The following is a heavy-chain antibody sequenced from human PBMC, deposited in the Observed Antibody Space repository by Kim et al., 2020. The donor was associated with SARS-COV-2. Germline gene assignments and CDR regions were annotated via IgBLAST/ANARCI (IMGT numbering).Heavy chain of an antibody. Sequence: SETLSLTCTVSGGSISSYYWSWIRQPPGKGLEWIGYIYYSGSTNYNPSLKSRVTISVDTSKNQFSLKLSSVTAADTAVYYCAREVGGSGSYLDYWGQGTLVTVSS. D-gene: IGHD3-10*01. CDR1: GGSISSYY. J-gene: IGHJ4*02. CDR2: IYYSGST. V-gene: IGHV4-59*01. CDR3: AREVGGSGSYLDY.